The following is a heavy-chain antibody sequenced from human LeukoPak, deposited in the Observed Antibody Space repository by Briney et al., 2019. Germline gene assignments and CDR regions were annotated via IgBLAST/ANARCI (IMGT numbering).Heavy chain of an antibody. CDR3: ARGFDY. CDR2: ISSSSSTM. Sequence: GGSLRLSCAASGFTFSSYSMNWVRQAPGKGLEWISYISSSSSTMYYADSVRGRFTISRDNDKNSMYLLMNSLGAEDTAVYYCARGFDYWGQGTLVTVSS. J-gene: IGHJ4*02. V-gene: IGHV3-48*01. CDR1: GFTFSSYS.